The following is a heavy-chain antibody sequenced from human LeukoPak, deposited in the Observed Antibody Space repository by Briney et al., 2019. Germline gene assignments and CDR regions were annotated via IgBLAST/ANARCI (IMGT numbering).Heavy chain of an antibody. J-gene: IGHJ4*02. Sequence: GGSLSLSCTASGFTFNSHWMGWVRQAPGKGLEWLANINQGGSERYYVDSVKGRFTISRDNAKNSLYLQMDSLRAEDTAVYYCARDMVPAGIAFDYWGQGALVTVSS. V-gene: IGHV3-7*03. D-gene: IGHD2-2*01. CDR2: INQGGSER. CDR1: GFTFNSHW. CDR3: ARDMVPAGIAFDY.